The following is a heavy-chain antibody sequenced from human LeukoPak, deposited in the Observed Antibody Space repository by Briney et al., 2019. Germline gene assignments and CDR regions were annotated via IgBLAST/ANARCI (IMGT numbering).Heavy chain of an antibody. J-gene: IGHJ3*02. CDR1: GFTVSSNY. CDR3: ARVRKQLGAFDI. D-gene: IGHD6-13*01. CDR2: IYSGGST. Sequence: GGSLRLSCAASGFTVSSNYMSWVRQAPGKGLEWVSVIYSGGSTYYADSVKGRFTISRDSSKNTLYLQMNSLRAEDTAVYYCARVRKQLGAFDIWGQGTMVTVSS. V-gene: IGHV3-66*01.